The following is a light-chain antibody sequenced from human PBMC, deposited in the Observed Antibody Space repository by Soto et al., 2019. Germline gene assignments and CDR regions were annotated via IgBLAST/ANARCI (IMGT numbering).Light chain of an antibody. Sequence: QSALTQPASVSGSPGQSITISCTGTSNDVGNYNYVSWYQQHPGKAPKLMIYEVSNRPSGVSIRFSGSKSGNTASLTISGAPAGEGADYYCSSYTGSSPLYVFGTGTKLTVL. V-gene: IGLV2-14*01. CDR3: SSYTGSSPLYV. CDR1: SNDVGNYNY. CDR2: EVS. J-gene: IGLJ1*01.